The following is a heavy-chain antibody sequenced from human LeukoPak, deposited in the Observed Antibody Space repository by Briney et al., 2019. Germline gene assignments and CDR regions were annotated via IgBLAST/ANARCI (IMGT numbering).Heavy chain of an antibody. J-gene: IGHJ6*03. CDR3: ARVPGSHYYYYMDV. V-gene: IGHV3-20*01. Sequence: GGSLRLSCAASGFSFDDFEMSWVRQVPGKGLEYVSGISRSGRATGYGDSVKGRFTISRDNAKNSLHLQMTSLRAEDTALYHCARVPGSHYYYYMDVWGKGTAVTVSS. CDR1: GFSFDDFE. CDR2: ISRSGRAT.